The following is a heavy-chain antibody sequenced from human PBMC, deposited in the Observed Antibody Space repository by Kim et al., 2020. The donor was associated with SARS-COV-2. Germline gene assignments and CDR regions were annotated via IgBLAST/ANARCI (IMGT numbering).Heavy chain of an antibody. CDR2: IFYSGST. V-gene: IGHV4-59*01. CDR3: ARSEGRASWHQFEY. J-gene: IGHJ4*02. CDR1: SDSISSYY. Sequence: SETLSLTCSVSSDSISSYYWSWIRQLPGKGLEWLGYIFYSGSTDYNPSVKTRVTISWDTSKNQFSLDLTSVTDADTAVYYCARSEGRASWHQFEYWGQGILVTVSS. D-gene: IGHD2-2*01.